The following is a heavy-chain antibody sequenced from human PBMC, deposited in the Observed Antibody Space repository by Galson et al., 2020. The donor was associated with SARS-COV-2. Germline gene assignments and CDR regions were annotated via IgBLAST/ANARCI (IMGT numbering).Heavy chain of an antibody. CDR2: IYSGGST. CDR3: ARSYGDYLNAYWYFDL. V-gene: IGHV3-53*01. D-gene: IGHD4-17*01. Sequence: GGSLRLSCAASGFTVSSNYMSWVRQAPGKGLEWVSVIYSGGSTYYADSVKGRFTISRDNSKNTLYLQMNSLRAEDTAVYYCARSYGDYLNAYWYFDLWGRGTLVTVSS. CDR1: GFTVSSNY. J-gene: IGHJ2*01.